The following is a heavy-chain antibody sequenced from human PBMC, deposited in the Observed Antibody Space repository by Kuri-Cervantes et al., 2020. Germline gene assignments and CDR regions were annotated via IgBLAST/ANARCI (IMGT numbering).Heavy chain of an antibody. J-gene: IGHJ6*02. D-gene: IGHD2-2*02. Sequence: GGSLRLSCAASGFTFDDYGMSWVRQAPGKGLEWVSGINWNGGSTGYADSVKGRFTISRDNAKNSLYLQMNSLRAEDTAVYYCARNLRNGVVPAAIRGGYYYGMDVWGQGTTVTVSS. V-gene: IGHV3-20*04. CDR3: ARNLRNGVVPAAIRGGYYYGMDV. CDR2: INWNGGST. CDR1: GFTFDDYG.